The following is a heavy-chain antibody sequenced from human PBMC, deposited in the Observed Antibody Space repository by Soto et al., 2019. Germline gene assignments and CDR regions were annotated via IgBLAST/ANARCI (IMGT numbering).Heavy chain of an antibody. J-gene: IGHJ4*02. D-gene: IGHD6-19*01. V-gene: IGHV3-7*03. CDR2: IKQDGTQT. CDR1: GFTVSSNY. CDR3: ARAAYSSGWYAGY. Sequence: HPGGSLRLSCAASGFTVSSNYMSWVRQAPGKGLEWVANIKQDGTQTFYVDSVKGRFTVSRDNARNSLYLQMNSLRGEDTAMYYCARAAYSSGWYAGYWGQGTLVTVSS.